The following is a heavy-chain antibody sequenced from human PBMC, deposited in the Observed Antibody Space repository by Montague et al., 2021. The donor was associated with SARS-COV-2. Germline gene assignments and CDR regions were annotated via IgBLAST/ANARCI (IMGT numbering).Heavy chain of an antibody. CDR3: ATTRGSTFGYAS. V-gene: IGHV5-51*01. Sequence: QSGAEVKAPGESLTISCENSGYTFPTYWIVWLRQMPGKGLQWVGIIYPRDSDTRYSPSFAGQVTTSADTSMNTAYLHWSSLKASDSGMYYCATTRGSTFGYASWGQGTLVTVSS. J-gene: IGHJ5*02. CDR2: IYPRDSDT. CDR1: GYTFPTYW. D-gene: IGHD2/OR15-2a*01.